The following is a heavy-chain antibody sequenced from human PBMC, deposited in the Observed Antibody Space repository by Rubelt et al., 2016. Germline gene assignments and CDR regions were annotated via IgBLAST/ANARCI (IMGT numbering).Heavy chain of an antibody. Sequence: QLQLQESGPGPLKSSETLSLTCTVSGGSISRSSYYWGWIRQPPGKGLEWIGSIYYSGSTYYTPTLKSRVTISVDTSKNQFSLKLTSVTAADTAVYYCATGAVRYYYYMDAWGKGTTVTVSS. CDR3: ATGAVRYYYYMDA. CDR2: IYYSGST. J-gene: IGHJ6*03. CDR1: GGSISRSSYY. V-gene: IGHV4-39*01.